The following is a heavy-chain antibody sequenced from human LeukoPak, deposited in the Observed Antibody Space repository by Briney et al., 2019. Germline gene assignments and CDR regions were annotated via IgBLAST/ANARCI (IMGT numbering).Heavy chain of an antibody. CDR2: VSGSGGST. J-gene: IGHJ4*02. CDR3: AKHLWELTNIDY. Sequence: PGGSLRLSCAASGCTFSSYARSWVRQAPGKGLEWVSAVSGSGGSTYYAASVKGRFTFSSKTSKNTLYLQMNVLAAEETALYYCAKHLWELTNIDYWGQGTLVTVSS. V-gene: IGHV3-23*01. CDR1: GCTFSSYA. D-gene: IGHD1-26*01.